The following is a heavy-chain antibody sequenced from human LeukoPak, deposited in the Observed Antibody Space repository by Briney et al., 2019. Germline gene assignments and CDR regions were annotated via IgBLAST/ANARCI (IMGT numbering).Heavy chain of an antibody. CDR1: TLTFSSYW. D-gene: IGHD3-16*01. J-gene: IGHJ5*02. CDR3: ARRGTYQNWFDP. CDR2: IKDDGSEK. V-gene: IGHV3-7*01. Sequence: GGSLRLSRAASTLTFSSYWMSWVRQAPGKGLEWVATIKDDGSEKFYVDSVSGRFTISRDNAKNSLYLQMNSLRAEDTAVYYCARRGTYQNWFDPWGQGTLVTVSS.